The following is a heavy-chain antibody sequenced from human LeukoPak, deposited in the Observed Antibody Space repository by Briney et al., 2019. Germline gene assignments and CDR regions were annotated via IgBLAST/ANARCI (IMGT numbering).Heavy chain of an antibody. CDR3: ARGAVVVPAAISNPFDY. D-gene: IGHD2-2*01. J-gene: IGHJ4*02. V-gene: IGHV3-11*01. CDR1: GFTFNNYA. Sequence: PGGSLRLSCAGSGFTFNNYAMTWVRQAPGKGLEWVSYISSSGSTIYYADSVKGRFTISRDNAKNSLYLQMNSLRAEDTAVYYCARGAVVVPAAISNPFDYWGQGTLVTVSS. CDR2: ISSSGSTI.